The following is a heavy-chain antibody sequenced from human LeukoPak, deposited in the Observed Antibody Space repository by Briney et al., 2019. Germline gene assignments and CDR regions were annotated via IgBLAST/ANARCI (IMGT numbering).Heavy chain of an antibody. CDR1: DFTFSSFG. CDR3: AKSVLYVGYCSGGSCYSDY. Sequence: GGSLRLSCAASDFTFSSFGMYWLRQAPRKGLEWVAFIRYDGTNKYYADSVKGRFTISRDNSKNTLFLQMNSLRSEDTAVYYCAKSVLYVGYCSGGSCYSDYWGQGTLVTVSS. CDR2: IRYDGTNK. J-gene: IGHJ4*02. V-gene: IGHV3-30*02. D-gene: IGHD2-15*01.